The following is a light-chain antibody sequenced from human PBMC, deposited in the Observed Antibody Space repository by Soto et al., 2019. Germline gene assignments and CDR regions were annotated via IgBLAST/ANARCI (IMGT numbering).Light chain of an antibody. CDR1: KSISRY. CDR2: DES. V-gene: IGKV1-39*01. Sequence: DIKMTQSPSSLSASVGDRVTITCRASKSISRYLNWYQQKPGKAPKLLIYDESSLQSGVPSRFSCSGSGTDFTLTISSLQPEDFATYYWQQSYSTPRFTFGPGTKVDIK. CDR3: QQSYSTPRFT. J-gene: IGKJ3*01.